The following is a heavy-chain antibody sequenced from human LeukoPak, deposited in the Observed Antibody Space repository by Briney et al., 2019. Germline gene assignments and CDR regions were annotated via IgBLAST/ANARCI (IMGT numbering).Heavy chain of an antibody. V-gene: IGHV1-18*04. D-gene: IGHD6-19*01. CDR1: GYTFTIYG. CDR2: ISGDNGHT. CDR3: ARGPGIAVAGVFDY. J-gene: IGHJ4*02. Sequence: GASVSVSFTDSGYTFTIYGINWVRQAPGQGSEWMGWISGDNGHTNYVQKMQGRDTITTDTSTNTAYMELRSLRSDVTAVYYCARGPGIAVAGVFDYWGQGSLVTVSS.